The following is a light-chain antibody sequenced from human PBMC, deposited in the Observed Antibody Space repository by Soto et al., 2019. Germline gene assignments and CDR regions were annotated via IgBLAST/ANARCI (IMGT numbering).Light chain of an antibody. Sequence: DIQMTQSPSSLSSSVGDRVTITCQASHDITSYLNWYQHKPGKAPKLLIYDASILEAGVPSRFSGSGSGTDFTFTISSLQAEDVEKYYCQKCDYRPIFGPGTTVDFK. CDR3: QKCDYRPI. CDR1: HDITSY. V-gene: IGKV1-33*01. J-gene: IGKJ3*01. CDR2: DAS.